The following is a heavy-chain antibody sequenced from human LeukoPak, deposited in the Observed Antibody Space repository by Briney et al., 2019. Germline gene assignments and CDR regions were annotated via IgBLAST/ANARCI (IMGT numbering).Heavy chain of an antibody. CDR1: GFTFSSYW. J-gene: IGHJ3*02. D-gene: IGHD3-22*01. Sequence: GGSLRLSCAASGFTFSSYWMHWVRQAPGKGLVWVSRINSDGSSTSYADSVKGRFTISRDNAKNTLYLQMNSLRAEDTAVYYCARETFESGDYYDSSGGAFDIWGQGTMVTVSS. CDR3: ARETFESGDYYDSSGGAFDI. V-gene: IGHV3-74*01. CDR2: INSDGSST.